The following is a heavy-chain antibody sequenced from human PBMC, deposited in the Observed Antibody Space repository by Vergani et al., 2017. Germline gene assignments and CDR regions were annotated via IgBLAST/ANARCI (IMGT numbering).Heavy chain of an antibody. D-gene: IGHD2-8*01. Sequence: EVQLLESGGGLVQSGGSLRLSCAASGFTFSSYAMSWVRQAPGKGLEWVSAISGSGGSTYYADSVKGRFTISRDNSKNTLYLQMNSLRAEDTAVYYCANPVLYCTNGVCVDYWGQGTLVTVSS. J-gene: IGHJ4*02. CDR3: ANPVLYCTNGVCVDY. CDR2: ISGSGGST. V-gene: IGHV3-23*01. CDR1: GFTFSSYA.